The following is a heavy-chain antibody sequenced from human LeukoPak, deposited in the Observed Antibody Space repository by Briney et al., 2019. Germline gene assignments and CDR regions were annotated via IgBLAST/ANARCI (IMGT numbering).Heavy chain of an antibody. D-gene: IGHD3-22*01. CDR2: INWNGGST. Sequence: GGSLRLSCAASGFTFDDYGMSWVRHAPGKGLEWVSGINWNGGSTGYADSVKGRFTISRDNAKNSLYLQMNSLRAEDTAVYYCARGPLYDSSGYPQIDYWGQGTLVTVSS. CDR1: GFTFDDYG. J-gene: IGHJ4*02. CDR3: ARGPLYDSSGYPQIDY. V-gene: IGHV3-20*04.